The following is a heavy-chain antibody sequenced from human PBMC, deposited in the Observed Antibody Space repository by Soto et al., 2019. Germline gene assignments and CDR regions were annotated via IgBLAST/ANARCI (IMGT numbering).Heavy chain of an antibody. V-gene: IGHV3-9*01. J-gene: IGHJ5*01. D-gene: IGHD2-8*01. Sequence: PGWSLRLSCAASGFTFDDYAMHWVRQVAGKGLEWVSAISWNSGSRAYADSVKGRFSISRDNAKNSLYLQMNSLRPEDTALYYCTKDPYQLMVYTFDFWGQGTQVTVSS. CDR3: TKDPYQLMVYTFDF. CDR1: GFTFDDYA. CDR2: ISWNSGSR.